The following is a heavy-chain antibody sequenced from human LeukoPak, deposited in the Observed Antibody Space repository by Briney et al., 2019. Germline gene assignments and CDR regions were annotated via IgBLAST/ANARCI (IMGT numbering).Heavy chain of an antibody. J-gene: IGHJ3*02. Sequence: ASVKVSCKASGYTFTSYGISWVRQAPGQGLEWMGWISAYNGSTNYAQKLQGRVTMTTDTSTSTAYMELRSLRSDDTAVYYCARGTTLGRLGNAFDIWGQGTMVTVSS. CDR3: ARGTTLGRLGNAFDI. V-gene: IGHV1-18*01. D-gene: IGHD3-3*01. CDR1: GYTFTSYG. CDR2: ISAYNGST.